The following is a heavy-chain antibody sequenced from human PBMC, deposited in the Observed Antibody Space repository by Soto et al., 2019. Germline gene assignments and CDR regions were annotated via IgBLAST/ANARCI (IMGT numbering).Heavy chain of an antibody. CDR1: GYTFTTYA. J-gene: IGHJ4*02. CDR2: INAGNGNT. V-gene: IGHV1-3*01. CDR3: ARGGEYSSVDY. Sequence: ASVKVSCKASGYTFTTYAIHWVRQAPGQRLEWMGWINAGNGNTKYSRQFQGRVTITRDTSASTAYMDLSSLRSEDTAVYYCARGGEYSSVDYWGQGTLVTVSS. D-gene: IGHD6-19*01.